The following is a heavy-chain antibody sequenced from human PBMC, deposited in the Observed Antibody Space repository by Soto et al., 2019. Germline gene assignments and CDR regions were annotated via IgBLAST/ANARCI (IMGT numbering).Heavy chain of an antibody. J-gene: IGHJ6*02. CDR3: ARDLAACPNPTYYYYYYGMDV. CDR1: GFTFSSYS. V-gene: IGHV3-21*01. Sequence: PGGSLRLSCAASGFTFSSYSMNWVRQAPGKGLEWVSSISSSSSYIYYADSVKGRFTISRDNAKNSLYLQMNSLRAEDTAVYYCARDLAACPNPTYYYYYYGMDVWGQGTTVTVSS. D-gene: IGHD6-6*01. CDR2: ISSSSSYI.